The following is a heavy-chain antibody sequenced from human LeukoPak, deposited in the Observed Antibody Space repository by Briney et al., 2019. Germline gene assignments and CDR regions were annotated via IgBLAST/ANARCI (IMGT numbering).Heavy chain of an antibody. J-gene: IGHJ4*02. V-gene: IGHV4-34*01. D-gene: IGHD3-16*02. CDR3: ARGRGVWDYVWGSYRYNYFDY. CDR2: INHSGST. CDR1: GGSFSGYY. Sequence: SETLSLTCAVYGGSFSGYYWSWIRQPPGKGLEWIGEINHSGSTNYNPSLKSRVTISVDTSKNQFSLKLSSVTAADTAVYYRARGRGVWDYVWGSYRYNYFDYWGQGTLVTVSS.